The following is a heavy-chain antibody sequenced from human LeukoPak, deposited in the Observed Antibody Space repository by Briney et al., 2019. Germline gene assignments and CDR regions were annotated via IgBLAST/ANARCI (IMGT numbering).Heavy chain of an antibody. V-gene: IGHV4-38-2*02. Sequence: SETLSLTCTVSGYSISSGYYWGWIRQPPGKGLEWIGSIYHSGSTYYNPSLKSRVTISVDTSKNQFSLKLSSVTAADTAVYYCARGTIVGAPRGLDYWGQGTLVTVSS. CDR2: IYHSGST. CDR1: GYSISSGYY. D-gene: IGHD1-26*01. J-gene: IGHJ4*02. CDR3: ARGTIVGAPRGLDY.